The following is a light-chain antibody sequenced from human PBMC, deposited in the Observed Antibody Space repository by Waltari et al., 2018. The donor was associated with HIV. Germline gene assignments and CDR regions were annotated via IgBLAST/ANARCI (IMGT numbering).Light chain of an antibody. Sequence: DLQMTQSPSSLSASVGARVTITCRASQAISNSLAWYQQKPGKAPKLLLYAASRLESGVPSRFSGSRSETDYALTISSLQPEDFAVYYCQQYFSPPPLTFGGGTKVEIK. CDR2: AAS. CDR1: QAISNS. V-gene: IGKV1-NL1*01. J-gene: IGKJ4*01. CDR3: QQYFSPPPLT.